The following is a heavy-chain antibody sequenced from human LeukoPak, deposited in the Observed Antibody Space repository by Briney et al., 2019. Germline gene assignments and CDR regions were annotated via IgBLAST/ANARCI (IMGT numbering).Heavy chain of an antibody. Sequence: ASVKVSCKASGYTFTDYFMHWVRQAPGQGLEWMGWINPNSGGTNFAQKFQGRVTMTRDTSISTAYMELSSLRSEDTAVYYCATGATGFDYWGQGTLVTVSS. V-gene: IGHV1-2*02. CDR2: INPNSGGT. J-gene: IGHJ4*02. CDR1: GYTFTDYF. CDR3: ATGATGFDY.